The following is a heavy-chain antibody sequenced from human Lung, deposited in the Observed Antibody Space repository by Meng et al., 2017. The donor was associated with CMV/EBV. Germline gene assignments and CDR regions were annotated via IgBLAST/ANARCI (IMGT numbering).Heavy chain of an antibody. Sequence: GGSXRLSCAISGFTVSRNSMSWVRQAPGKGLERVSVIYYDDSTYYADSVKGRFTMSRDSSMNTVFLQMNSLRVEDTAVYYCARRDDLLGFDYWGQGTLVTVSS. J-gene: IGHJ4*02. D-gene: IGHD2-15*01. CDR3: ARRDDLLGFDY. CDR2: IYYDDST. V-gene: IGHV3-53*01. CDR1: GFTVSRNS.